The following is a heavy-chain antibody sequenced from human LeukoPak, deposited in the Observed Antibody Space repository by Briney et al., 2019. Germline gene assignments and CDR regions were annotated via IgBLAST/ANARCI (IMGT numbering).Heavy chain of an antibody. D-gene: IGHD3-3*01. V-gene: IGHV1-58*02. CDR1: GFTFTSSA. J-gene: IGHJ4*02. CDR2: IVVGSGNT. Sequence: SVKVSCKASGFTFTSSAMQWVRQARGQRLEWIGWIVVGSGNTNYAQKFQERVTITSDMSTSTAYMELSSLRSEDTAVYYCAAAQFLEWPFDYWGQGTLVTVSS. CDR3: AAAQFLEWPFDY.